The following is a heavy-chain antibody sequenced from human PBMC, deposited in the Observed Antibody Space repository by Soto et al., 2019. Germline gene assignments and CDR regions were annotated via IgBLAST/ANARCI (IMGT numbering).Heavy chain of an antibody. V-gene: IGHV1-69*01. CDR1: GGTFSSYA. D-gene: IGHD3-22*01. CDR3: ARGPDYYDSSGYYVFDY. CDR2: IIPNFGTA. J-gene: IGHJ4*02. Sequence: QVQLVQSGAEVKKPGSSVKVSCKASGGTFSSYAISWVRQAPGQGLEWMGGIIPNFGTANYAQKFQGRVTITADESTSTAYMELSSLRSEDTAVYYCARGPDYYDSSGYYVFDYWGQGTLVTVSS.